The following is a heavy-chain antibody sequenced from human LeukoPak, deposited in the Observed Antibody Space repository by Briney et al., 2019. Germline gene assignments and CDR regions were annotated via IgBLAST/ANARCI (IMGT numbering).Heavy chain of an antibody. V-gene: IGHV3-74*01. Sequence: GGSLTLSCAASGFHFSSYEKLWLRQAPGKGLVWVSRINEGGSRTDYADFVKGRFTISSDNAKNTLYLQMNSLSAEDTAMYYCARAMSWSRELWGQGTRVIVSA. D-gene: IGHD1-26*01. CDR1: GFHFSSYE. CDR3: ARAMSWSREL. J-gene: IGHJ4*02. CDR2: INEGGSRT.